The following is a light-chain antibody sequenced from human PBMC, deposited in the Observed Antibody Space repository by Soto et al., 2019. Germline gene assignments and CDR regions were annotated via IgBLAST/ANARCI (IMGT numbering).Light chain of an antibody. CDR2: DVS. Sequence: PRSVSGSPGQSVTISCTGTSSDVGGYHYVSWYQQHPGKAPKLMIYDVSKRPSGVPHRFTGSKSDNTASLTISGLQAEDEADYYCCSYAGNYTFVFGTGTKVTVL. CDR3: CSYAGNYTFV. CDR1: SSDVGGYHY. V-gene: IGLV2-11*01. J-gene: IGLJ1*01.